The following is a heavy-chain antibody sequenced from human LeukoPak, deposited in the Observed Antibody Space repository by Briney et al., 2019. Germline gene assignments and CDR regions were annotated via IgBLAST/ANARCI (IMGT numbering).Heavy chain of an antibody. J-gene: IGHJ4*02. Sequence: ASETLSLTCTVSGGSISSYYWSWIRQPPGKGLEWIGEINHSGSTNYNPSLKSRVTISVDTSKNQFSLKLSSVTAADTAVYYCAREAPYYYDSSGYSDYWGQGTLVTVSS. D-gene: IGHD3-22*01. CDR1: GGSISSYY. CDR2: INHSGST. V-gene: IGHV4-34*01. CDR3: AREAPYYYDSSGYSDY.